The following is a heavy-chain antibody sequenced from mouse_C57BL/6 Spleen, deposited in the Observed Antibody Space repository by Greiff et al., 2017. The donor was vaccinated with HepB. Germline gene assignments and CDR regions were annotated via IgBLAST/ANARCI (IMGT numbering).Heavy chain of an antibody. CDR2: IDPSDSYT. D-gene: IGHD4-1*01. J-gene: IGHJ2*01. CDR3: ERGGLGDY. Sequence: QVQLQQSGAELVRPGTSVKLSCKASGYTFTSYWMHWVKQRPGQGLEWIGVIDPSDSYTNYNQKFKGKATLTVDTSSSTAYMQLSSLTSEDSAVYYCERGGLGDYWGQGTTLTVSS. V-gene: IGHV1-59*01. CDR1: GYTFTSYW.